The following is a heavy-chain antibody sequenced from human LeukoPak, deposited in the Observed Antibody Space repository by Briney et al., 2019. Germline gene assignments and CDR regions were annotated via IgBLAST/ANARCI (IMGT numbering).Heavy chain of an antibody. V-gene: IGHV4-34*01. CDR3: ARGGDGWYDDAFDI. Sequence: KSSETLSLTCAVYGGSFSGYYWSWIRQPPGKGLEWIGEINHSGSTNYNPSLKSRVTISVDTSKNQFSLKLSSVTAADTAVYYCARGGDGWYDDAFDIWGQGTMVTVSS. CDR1: GGSFSGYY. CDR2: INHSGST. D-gene: IGHD6-19*01. J-gene: IGHJ3*02.